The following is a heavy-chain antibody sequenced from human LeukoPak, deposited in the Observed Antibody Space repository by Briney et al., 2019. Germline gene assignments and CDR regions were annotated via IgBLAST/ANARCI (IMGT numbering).Heavy chain of an antibody. J-gene: IGHJ4*02. CDR3: ARQGSSSWYYFDY. CDR2: IYYSGST. V-gene: IGHV4-59*08. CDR1: GNSISNYY. D-gene: IGHD6-13*01. Sequence: SETLSLTCTVSGNSISNYYWSWIRQPPGKGLEWIGYIYYSGSTNYNPSLKSRVTISVDTSKSQFSLQLSSVNAADTAVYYCARQGSSSWYYFDYWGQGTLVTVSS.